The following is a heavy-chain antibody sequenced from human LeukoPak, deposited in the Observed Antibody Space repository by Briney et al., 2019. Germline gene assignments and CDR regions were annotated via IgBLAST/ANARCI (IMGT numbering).Heavy chain of an antibody. CDR1: GFTFSDYF. J-gene: IGHJ4*02. CDR2: ISSSGTI. D-gene: IGHD2-21*02. CDR3: ARPAYCGGNCYYFPDY. Sequence: PGGSLRLSCAASGFTFSDYFMSWIRQAPGKGLEWVSHISSSGTIYYADSVKGRATISRDNAKNSLYLQMNSLRAEDTAVYYCARPAYCGGNCYYFPDYWGQGTLVTVPS. V-gene: IGHV3-11*04.